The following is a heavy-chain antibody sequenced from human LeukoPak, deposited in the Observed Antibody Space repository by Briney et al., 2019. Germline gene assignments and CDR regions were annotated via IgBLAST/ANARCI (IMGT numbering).Heavy chain of an antibody. CDR1: GFTFSTYT. D-gene: IGHD5-12*01. J-gene: IGHJ4*02. CDR2: ISSTSTYI. V-gene: IGHV3-21*01. Sequence: GGSLRLSCAASGFTFSTYTMNWVRQAPGKGLEWISSISSTSTYIYYPDSVRGRFTSSRDNAKNSLYLQMNSLRAEDTAVYYCARVYSGYDYYFDYWGQGTLVTVSS. CDR3: ARVYSGYDYYFDY.